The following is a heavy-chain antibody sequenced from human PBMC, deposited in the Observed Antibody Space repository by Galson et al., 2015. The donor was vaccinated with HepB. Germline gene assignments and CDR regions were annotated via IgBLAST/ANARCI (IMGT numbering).Heavy chain of an antibody. CDR2: INPYNGNT. Sequence: SVKVSCKASGYTFTTYGISWVRQAPGQGLEWVGGINPYNGNTNYAQKFQGRVTMATDTSTSTAYMELRSLRSDDTAVYYCARGPWLGELTRILVFQYWGQGTLVRVSS. J-gene: IGHJ1*01. CDR3: ARGPWLGELTRILVFQY. CDR1: GYTFTTYG. V-gene: IGHV1-18*04. D-gene: IGHD3-10*01.